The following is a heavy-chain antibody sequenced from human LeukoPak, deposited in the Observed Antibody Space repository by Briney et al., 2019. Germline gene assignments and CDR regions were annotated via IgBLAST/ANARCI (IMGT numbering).Heavy chain of an antibody. V-gene: IGHV3-21*01. CDR3: ARDGGDYHFDS. CDR2: ISSSSSYI. D-gene: IGHD4/OR15-4a*01. J-gene: IGHJ4*02. CDR1: GFTFSSYS. Sequence: GGSLRLSCAASGFTFSSYSMNWVRQAPGKGLEWVSSISSSSSYIYYADSVKGRFTISRDNAKDSLFLEMSSLRAEDTAIYYCARDGGDYHFDSWGQGTLVTVSS.